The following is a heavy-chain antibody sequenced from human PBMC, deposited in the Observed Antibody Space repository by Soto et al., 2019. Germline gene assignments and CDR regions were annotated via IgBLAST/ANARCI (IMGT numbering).Heavy chain of an antibody. CDR1: GGCISSGGYS. CDR2: IYHSGST. Sequence: TLSVTCAVAGGCISSGGYSWSWIRQPPGKGLEWIGYIYHSGSTYYNPSLKSRVTISVDRSKNQFSLKLSSVAAADTAVYYCARGGVYYGMDVWGQGTTVTV. CDR3: ARGGVYYGMDV. D-gene: IGHD3-10*01. J-gene: IGHJ6*02. V-gene: IGHV4-30-2*01.